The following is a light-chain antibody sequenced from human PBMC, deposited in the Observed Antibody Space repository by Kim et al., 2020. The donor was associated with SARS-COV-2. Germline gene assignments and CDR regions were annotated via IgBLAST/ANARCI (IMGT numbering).Light chain of an antibody. CDR2: LNSDGSH. V-gene: IGLV4-69*01. CDR3: QTWGTGGV. J-gene: IGLJ3*02. CDR1: GGHNSYA. Sequence: QLVLTQSPSASASLGASVKVTCTLSGGHNSYAIAWHQQQPEKGPRYLMKLNSDGSHDKGDGIPDRFSGSSSGAERYLIISSLQSEDEADYYCQTWGTGGVFGGGTKLTVL.